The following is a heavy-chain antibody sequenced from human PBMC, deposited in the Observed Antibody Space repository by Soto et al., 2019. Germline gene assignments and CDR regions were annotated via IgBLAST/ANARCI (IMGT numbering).Heavy chain of an antibody. CDR1: GGSISSGGYY. V-gene: IGHV4-31*03. D-gene: IGHD6-13*01. CDR2: IYYSGST. J-gene: IGHJ6*02. Sequence: QVQLQESGPGLVKPSQSLSLTCTVSGGSISSGGYYWSWIRQHPGKGREWIGYIYYSGSTYYNPSLKSRVTISVDTSKNQFSLKRSSVTAADTAVYYCARASLVRKGYYYYGMDVWGQGTTVTVSS. CDR3: ARASLVRKGYYYYGMDV.